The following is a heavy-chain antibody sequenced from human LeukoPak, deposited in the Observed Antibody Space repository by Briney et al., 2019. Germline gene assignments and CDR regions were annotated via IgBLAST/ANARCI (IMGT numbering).Heavy chain of an antibody. J-gene: IGHJ4*02. V-gene: IGHV4-59*01. CDR2: IYYSGST. CDR1: GGSISSYY. D-gene: IGHD3-16*01. Sequence: SETLSLTCTVPGGSISSYYWSWIRQPPGKGLEWIGYIYYSGSTNYNPSLKSRVTISVDTSKNQFSLKLSSVTAADTAVYYCARGYDPYYFDYWGQGTLVTVSS. CDR3: ARGYDPYYFDY.